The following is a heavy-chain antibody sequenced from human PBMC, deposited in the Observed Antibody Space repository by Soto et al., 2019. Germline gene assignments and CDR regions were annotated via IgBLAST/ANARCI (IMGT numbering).Heavy chain of an antibody. D-gene: IGHD5-18*01. CDR2: IYWDDDK. Sequence: QITLKESGPTRVKPTQTLALTCTFSGFSLTTSGMGVGWIRKTPGKALEWLGVIYWDDDKRYNPTLKNRLTITKDTSKNQVVIIMADMDPVDTATYFCAHRGYMYGNWDHGYFDYWGQGTLVTVSS. V-gene: IGHV2-5*02. CDR1: GFSLTTSGMG. CDR3: AHRGYMYGNWDHGYFDY. J-gene: IGHJ4*02.